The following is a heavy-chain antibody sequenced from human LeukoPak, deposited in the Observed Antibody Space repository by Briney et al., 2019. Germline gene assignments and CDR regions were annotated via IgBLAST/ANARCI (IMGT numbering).Heavy chain of an antibody. CDR3: ADSNYWYPVDY. D-gene: IGHD4-11*01. CDR1: GFTFSTYA. Sequence: GGSLRLSCAASGFTFSTYAMSWVRQAPGKGLEWVSSITGSGDSTYYADSVKGRFTISRDNSKNTLYLEMNSLRAEDTALYYCADSNYWYPVDYWGQGTLVTVSS. V-gene: IGHV3-23*01. CDR2: ITGSGDST. J-gene: IGHJ4*02.